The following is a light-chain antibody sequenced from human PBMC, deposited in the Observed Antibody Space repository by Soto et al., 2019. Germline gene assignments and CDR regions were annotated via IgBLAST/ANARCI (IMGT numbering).Light chain of an antibody. CDR2: AAS. Sequence: ALQMTQSPSSLSASVGDRVTITCRASQGVGIDLSWYQQKPGKAPNLLIYAASILQSGVPSRFSGSGSGTDFTLTISSLQPEDFATYSCLQDFNFPLTFGGGTKVEI. J-gene: IGKJ4*01. CDR3: LQDFNFPLT. V-gene: IGKV1-6*01. CDR1: QGVGID.